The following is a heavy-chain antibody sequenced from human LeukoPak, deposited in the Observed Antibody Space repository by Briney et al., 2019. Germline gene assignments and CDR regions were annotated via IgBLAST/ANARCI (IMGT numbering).Heavy chain of an antibody. Sequence: GGSLRLSCAASGFTFSSYSMNWVRQAPGKGLEWVSSISSSSSYIYYADSVKGRFTSSRDNAKNSLYLQMNSLRAEDTAVYYCARDPRGRHYDILTGYLYWGQGTLVTVSS. V-gene: IGHV3-21*01. CDR1: GFTFSSYS. D-gene: IGHD3-9*01. CDR3: ARDPRGRHYDILTGYLY. CDR2: ISSSSSYI. J-gene: IGHJ4*02.